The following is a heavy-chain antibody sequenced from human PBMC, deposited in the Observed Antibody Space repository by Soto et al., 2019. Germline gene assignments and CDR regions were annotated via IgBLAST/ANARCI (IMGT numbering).Heavy chain of an antibody. CDR3: ATSSGYPPGAFDI. CDR2: IYPGDSGT. V-gene: IGHV5-51*01. CDR1: GYSFTSYW. D-gene: IGHD3-22*01. Sequence: GESLKISCKGSGYSFTSYWIGWVRQMPGKGLEWMGIIYPGDSGTRYRPSFHGQVTISAEKSISTAYLQWSSLKSSDTAMYYCATSSGYPPGAFDIWGQGTMVTVSS. J-gene: IGHJ3*02.